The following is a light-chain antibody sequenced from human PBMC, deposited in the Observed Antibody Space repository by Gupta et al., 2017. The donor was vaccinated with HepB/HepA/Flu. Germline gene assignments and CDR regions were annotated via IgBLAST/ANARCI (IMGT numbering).Light chain of an antibody. CDR2: LGS. J-gene: IGKJ1*01. Sequence: DSVMTQSPLSLPVTPGEPASISCRSSQSRRHSNGYYYLDWYLQKPGQSPQLLIYLGSTRASGVPPRFSGSGSGTDFTLKISRVEAEDVGVYFFRQFLESPTCGQGTKVEIK. CDR3: RQFLESPT. V-gene: IGKV2-28*01. CDR1: QSRRHSNGYYY.